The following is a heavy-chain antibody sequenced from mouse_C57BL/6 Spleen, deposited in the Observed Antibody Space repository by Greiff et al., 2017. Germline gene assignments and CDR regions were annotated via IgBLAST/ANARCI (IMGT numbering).Heavy chain of an antibody. J-gene: IGHJ2*01. D-gene: IGHD1-1*01. V-gene: IGHV2-2*01. Sequence: VKLVESGPGLVQPSQSLSITCTVSGFSLTSYGVHWVRQSPGKGLEWLGVIWSGGSTDYNAAFISRLSISKDNSKSQVFFKMNSLQADDTAIYYCARSPSYGSSYDFDYWGQGTTLTVSA. CDR2: IWSGGST. CDR3: ARSPSYGSSYDFDY. CDR1: GFSLTSYG.